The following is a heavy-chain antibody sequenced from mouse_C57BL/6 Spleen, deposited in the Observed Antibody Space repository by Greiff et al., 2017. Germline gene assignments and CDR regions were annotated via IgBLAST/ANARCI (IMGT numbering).Heavy chain of an antibody. CDR2: IRLKTDNYAT. J-gene: IGHJ2*01. D-gene: IGHD2-10*02. CDR3: TRYGYFDY. V-gene: IGHV6-3*01. CDR1: GFTFSNYW. Sequence: DVTLVESGGGLVQPGGSMKLSCVASGFTFSNYWMNWVRQSPEKGLEWVAQIRLKTDNYATHYAESVKGRFTISRDDSKSSVYLQMNNLRAEDTVIDYCTRYGYFDYWGQGTTLTVSS.